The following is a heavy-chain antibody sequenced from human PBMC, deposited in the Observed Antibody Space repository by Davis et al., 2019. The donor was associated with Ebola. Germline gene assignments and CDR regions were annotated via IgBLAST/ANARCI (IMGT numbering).Heavy chain of an antibody. V-gene: IGHV3-21*01. Sequence: PGGSLRLSCAASGFTFSSYSMNWVRQAPGKGLEWVSSISSSSSYIYYADSVKGRFTISRDNAKNSLYLQMNSLRAEDTVVYYCARTDYDILFYGMDVWGQGTTVTVSS. D-gene: IGHD3-9*01. J-gene: IGHJ6*02. CDR1: GFTFSSYS. CDR3: ARTDYDILFYGMDV. CDR2: ISSSSSYI.